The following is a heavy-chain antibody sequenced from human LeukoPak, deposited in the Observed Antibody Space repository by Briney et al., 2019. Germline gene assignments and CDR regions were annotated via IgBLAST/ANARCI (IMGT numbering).Heavy chain of an antibody. CDR2: ISAYNGNT. V-gene: IGHV1-18*01. D-gene: IGHD7-27*01. Sequence: ASVKVSCKASGYTFTSYGISWVRQAPGQGLEWMGWISAYNGNTNYAQKLQGRVTMTTDTSTSTAYMELRSLRSDDTAVYYCAKGGHGTGDGYWYFDLWGRGTLVAVSS. CDR3: AKGGHGTGDGYWYFDL. CDR1: GYTFTSYG. J-gene: IGHJ2*01.